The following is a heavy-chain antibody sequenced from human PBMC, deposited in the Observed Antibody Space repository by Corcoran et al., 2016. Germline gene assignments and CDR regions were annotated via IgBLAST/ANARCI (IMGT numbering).Heavy chain of an antibody. Sequence: QVQLQESGPGLVKPSETLSLTCTVSGYSISSGYYWGWIRQPPGKGLEWIGSISHSGSTYYNPSLKSRVTISVDTSKTQFSLKLSSVTAADTAVYYCARDGGRYNWNDESFDIWGQGTMVTVSS. CDR3: ARDGGRYNWNDESFDI. CDR1: GYSISSGYY. V-gene: IGHV4-38-2*02. CDR2: ISHSGST. D-gene: IGHD1-20*01. J-gene: IGHJ3*02.